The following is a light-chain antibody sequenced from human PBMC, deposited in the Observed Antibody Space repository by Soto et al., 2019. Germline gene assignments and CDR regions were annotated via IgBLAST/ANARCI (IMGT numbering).Light chain of an antibody. CDR3: QQSYGTPPT. V-gene: IGKV1-39*01. J-gene: IGKJ1*01. CDR2: TSS. Sequence: DIQMTQSPASLSSSVGDRVTISCRASQSIGRNLNWYQQKPGKAPTLLMFTSSNLQSGVPSRFSGSGSGTDFILTISSLQPEDFATYYCQQSYGTPPTFGQGTKVDIK. CDR1: QSIGRN.